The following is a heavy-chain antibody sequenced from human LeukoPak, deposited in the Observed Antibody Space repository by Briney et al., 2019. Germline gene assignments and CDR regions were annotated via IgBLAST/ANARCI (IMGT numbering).Heavy chain of an antibody. V-gene: IGHV1-18*01. Sequence: EASVKVSCKASGYTFTSYGISWVRQAPGQGLEWMGWISAYNGNTNYAQKLQGRVTMTTDTSTSTAYMELRSLRSDDTAVYYCARVPARPSEYYFDYWGQGTLVTVSS. CDR3: ARVPARPSEYYFDY. J-gene: IGHJ4*02. D-gene: IGHD2-2*01. CDR2: ISAYNGNT. CDR1: GYTFTSYG.